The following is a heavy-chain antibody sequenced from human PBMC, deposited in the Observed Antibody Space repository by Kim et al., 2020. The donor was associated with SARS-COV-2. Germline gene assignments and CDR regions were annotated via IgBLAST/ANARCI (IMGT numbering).Heavy chain of an antibody. Sequence: GGSLRLSCAASGFTFSSYAMSWVRQAPGKGLEWVSAISGSGGSTYYADSVKGRFTISRDNSKNTLYLQMNSLRAEDTAVYYCAKANYGSEHLNWFDPWGQGTLVTVSS. D-gene: IGHD3-10*01. CDR2: ISGSGGST. CDR1: GFTFSSYA. CDR3: AKANYGSEHLNWFDP. J-gene: IGHJ5*02. V-gene: IGHV3-23*01.